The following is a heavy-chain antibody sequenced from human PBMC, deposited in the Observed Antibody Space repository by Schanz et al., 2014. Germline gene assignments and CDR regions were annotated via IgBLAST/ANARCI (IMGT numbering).Heavy chain of an antibody. CDR1: GFTFSSYW. CDR3: ARAARRTRVVPLYFDY. CDR2: ISSGSSYA. V-gene: IGHV3-11*05. Sequence: VQLVESGGGLVQPGGSLRLSCAASGFTFSSYWMSWVRQAPGKGLEWVSDISSGSSYANYADSVKGRFTISRDNAKNSLYLQMNSLRAEDTAVYYCARAARRTRVVPLYFDYWGQGTLVTVSS. D-gene: IGHD2-2*01. J-gene: IGHJ4*02.